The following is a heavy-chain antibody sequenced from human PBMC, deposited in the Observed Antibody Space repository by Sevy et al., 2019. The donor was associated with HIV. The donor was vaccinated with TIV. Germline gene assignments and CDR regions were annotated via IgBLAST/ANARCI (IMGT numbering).Heavy chain of an antibody. CDR3: ATAREYYQDSSGYLDF. CDR1: GYTLTGLS. V-gene: IGHV1-24*01. CDR2: FDPEDGET. Sequence: ASVKVSCKVSGYTLTGLSMHWVRQAPGKGLEWMGRFDPEDGETIYAQNFQGRVTLTEDTSRDTAYMELSGLRDEDTAVYYCATAREYYQDSSGYLDFLGQGTLVTVSS. D-gene: IGHD3-22*01. J-gene: IGHJ4*02.